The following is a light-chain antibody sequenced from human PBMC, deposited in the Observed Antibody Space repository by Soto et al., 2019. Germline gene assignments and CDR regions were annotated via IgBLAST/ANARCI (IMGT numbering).Light chain of an antibody. J-gene: IGKJ1*01. V-gene: IGKV3-20*01. CDR2: GAS. CDR3: QQYGRTSWT. Sequence: EIVLTQSPGTLSLSPGEGATHSCRASQSVSTNFFAWYQQKPGQAPRLLIYGASTRATGIPDRFSGSGSGTDFTLTISRLEPEDFAVYYCQQYGRTSWTFGQGTRWIS. CDR1: QSVSTNF.